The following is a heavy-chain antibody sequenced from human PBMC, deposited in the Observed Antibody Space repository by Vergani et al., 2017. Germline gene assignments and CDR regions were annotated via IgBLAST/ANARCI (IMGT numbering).Heavy chain of an antibody. D-gene: IGHD2-21*02. J-gene: IGHJ4*02. CDR2: IIPILGIA. CDR1: GYTFTSYG. Sequence: QVQLVQSGAEVKKPGASVKVSCKASGYTFTSYGISWVRQAPGQGLEWMGRIIPILGIANYAQKFQGRVTITADKSTSTAYMELSSLRSEDTAVYYCARVNCGGDCYYGYWGQGTLVTVSS. V-gene: IGHV1-69*04. CDR3: ARVNCGGDCYYGY.